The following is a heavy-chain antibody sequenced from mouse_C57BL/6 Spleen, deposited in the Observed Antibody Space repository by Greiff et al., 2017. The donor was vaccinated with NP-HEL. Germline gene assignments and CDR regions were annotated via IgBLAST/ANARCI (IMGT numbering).Heavy chain of an antibody. V-gene: IGHV2-5*01. D-gene: IGHD2-4*01. CDR2: IWRGGST. CDR1: GFSLTSYG. Sequence: VQLQESGPGLVQPSQSLSITCTVSGFSLTSYGVHWVRQSPGKGLEWLGVIWRGGSTDYNAAFMSRLSITKDNSKSQVFFKMNSLQADDTAIYYCAKEDYYDYDRDYAMDYWGQGTSVTVSS. J-gene: IGHJ4*01. CDR3: AKEDYYDYDRDYAMDY.